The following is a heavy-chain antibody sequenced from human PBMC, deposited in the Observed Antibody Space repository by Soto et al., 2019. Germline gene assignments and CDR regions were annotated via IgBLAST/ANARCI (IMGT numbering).Heavy chain of an antibody. D-gene: IGHD3-16*01. Sequence: QVPLVESGGGVVQPGRSLRLSCAASGFTFSSYAIHWVRLAPGKGLEWVAVISYDGSSENYADSVKGRFSISRDNSKNTLYLQMNSLRAEDTAVYYCASAGGGAGFDYWGQGSLVTVSS. CDR2: ISYDGSSE. CDR3: ASAGGGAGFDY. J-gene: IGHJ4*02. V-gene: IGHV3-30-3*01. CDR1: GFTFSSYA.